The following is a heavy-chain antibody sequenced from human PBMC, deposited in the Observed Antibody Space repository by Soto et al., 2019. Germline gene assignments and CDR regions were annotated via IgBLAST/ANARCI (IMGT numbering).Heavy chain of an antibody. Sequence: GGSLRLSCAASGFTFSNAWMSWVRQAPGKGLEWVGRIKSKTDGGTTDYAAPVKGRFTISRDDSKNTLYLQMNSLKTEDTAVYYCTTDPMATLGYFDYWGQGTLVTVYS. D-gene: IGHD5-12*01. CDR3: TTDPMATLGYFDY. J-gene: IGHJ4*02. V-gene: IGHV3-15*01. CDR1: GFTFSNAW. CDR2: IKSKTDGGTT.